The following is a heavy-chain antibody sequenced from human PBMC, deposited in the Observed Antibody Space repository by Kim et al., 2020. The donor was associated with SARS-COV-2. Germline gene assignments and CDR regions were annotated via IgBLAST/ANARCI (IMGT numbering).Heavy chain of an antibody. CDR1: GFTFSSYA. Sequence: GGSLRLSCAASGFTFSSYAMSWVRQAPGKGLEWVSAISGSGGCTYYADSVKGRFTISRDKSKNTLYLQMNSLRAEDTAVYYCAKDPGVRRYDILTGYYPYYCYGMDVWGRGTTVTVSS. J-gene: IGHJ6*02. V-gene: IGHV3-23*01. D-gene: IGHD3-9*01. CDR3: AKDPGVRRYDILTGYYPYYCYGMDV. CDR2: ISGSGGCT.